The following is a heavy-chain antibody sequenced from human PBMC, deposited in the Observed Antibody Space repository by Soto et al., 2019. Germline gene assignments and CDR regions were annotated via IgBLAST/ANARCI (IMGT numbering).Heavy chain of an antibody. V-gene: IGHV3-23*01. CDR1: GFTFSSYA. CDR3: SRDFTASGTYAVDY. Sequence: PGGSLRLSCAASGFTFSSYAMSWVRQAPGKGLEWVSAISGSGGSTYYADSVKGRFTISRDNSKNTLYLQMNSLKTEDTAVYYCSRDFTASGTYAVDYWGQGTLVTVSS. CDR2: ISGSGGST. J-gene: IGHJ4*02. D-gene: IGHD3-10*01.